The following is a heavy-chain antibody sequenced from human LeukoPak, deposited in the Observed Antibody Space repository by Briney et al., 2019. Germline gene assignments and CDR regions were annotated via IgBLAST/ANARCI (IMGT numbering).Heavy chain of an antibody. CDR3: ARDSGQQLVPNYFYDY. V-gene: IGHV4-59*01. CDR2: IYYSGST. CDR1: GGSISRYY. J-gene: IGHJ4*02. Sequence: SETLSLTCTVSGGSISRYYWSWIRQPPGKGLEWIGYIYYSGSTNYNPSLKSRVTISVDTSKNQFSLKLSSVTAADTAVYYCARDSGQQLVPNYFYDYWGQGTLVTVSS. D-gene: IGHD6-6*01.